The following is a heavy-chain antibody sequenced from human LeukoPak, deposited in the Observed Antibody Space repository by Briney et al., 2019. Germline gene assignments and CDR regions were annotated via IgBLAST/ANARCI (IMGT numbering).Heavy chain of an antibody. CDR1: GGSFSGYY. CDR2: IYYSGST. V-gene: IGHV4-34*01. J-gene: IGHJ4*02. D-gene: IGHD3-22*01. Sequence: PSETLSLTCAVYGGSFSGYYWGWIRQPPGKGLEWIGSIYYSGSTYYNPSLKSRVTISGDTSKNQISLKLSTVTAADTAVYSCARVVGGYFIDYWGQGTLVTVSS. CDR3: ARVVGGYFIDY.